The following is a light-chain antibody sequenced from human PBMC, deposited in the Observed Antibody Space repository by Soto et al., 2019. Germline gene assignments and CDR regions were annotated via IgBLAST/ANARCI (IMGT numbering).Light chain of an antibody. CDR3: QQYGSAPWT. V-gene: IGKV3-20*01. CDR1: QRGSSRY. Sequence: ELVLTQSPGTLSLSPGDSVTISCRASQRGSSRYLAWYQQKPGQAPRLLIYGASSRATGIADRFSGSGSVTDFTLTISRLEPEDFAVYSWQQYGSAPWTFGQGTKVEIK. J-gene: IGKJ1*01. CDR2: GAS.